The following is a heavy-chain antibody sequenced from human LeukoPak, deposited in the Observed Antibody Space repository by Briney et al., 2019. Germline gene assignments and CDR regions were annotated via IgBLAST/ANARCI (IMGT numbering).Heavy chain of an antibody. J-gene: IGHJ4*02. D-gene: IGHD3-22*01. Sequence: GGSLRLSCAASGFTFNNYPXXXXXXXPXKXXXXXXXIXXXXVDIAYAKYXXXRXTXXXDNSRNTLYLQMNSLRAEDTAVYYCAKTIWXSRGYYYDYWGQGTLVTVSS. V-gene: IGHV3-23*01. CDR1: GFTFNNYP. CDR2: IXXXXVDI. CDR3: AKTIWXSRGYYYDY.